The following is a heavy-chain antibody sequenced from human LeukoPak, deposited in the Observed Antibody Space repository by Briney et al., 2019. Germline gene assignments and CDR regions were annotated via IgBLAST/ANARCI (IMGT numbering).Heavy chain of an antibody. V-gene: IGHV3-21*01. CDR2: ISSSSSYI. J-gene: IGHJ5*02. CDR1: GFTFSSYS. Sequence: PGGSLRLSYAASGFTFSSYSMNWVRQAPGKGLEWVSSISSSSSYIYYADSVKGRFSISRDNAKNSLYLQMNSLRAEDTAVYYCARSSWSGEEGFDPWGQGTLVTVSS. D-gene: IGHD3-10*01. CDR3: ARSSWSGEEGFDP.